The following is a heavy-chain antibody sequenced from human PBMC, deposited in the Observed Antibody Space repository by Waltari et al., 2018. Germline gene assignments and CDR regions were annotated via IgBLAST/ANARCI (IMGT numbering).Heavy chain of an antibody. CDR2: IYSGGST. J-gene: IGHJ4*02. CDR3: AKDQGQLGKFDY. Sequence: EVQLLESGGGLVQPGGSLRLSCAASGFTFSRYALSWVRQAPGKGLEWVSVIYSGGSTYYADSVKGRFTISRDNSKNTLYLQMNSLRAEDTAVYYCAKDQGQLGKFDYWGQGTLVTVSS. CDR1: GFTFSRYA. D-gene: IGHD7-27*01. V-gene: IGHV3-23*03.